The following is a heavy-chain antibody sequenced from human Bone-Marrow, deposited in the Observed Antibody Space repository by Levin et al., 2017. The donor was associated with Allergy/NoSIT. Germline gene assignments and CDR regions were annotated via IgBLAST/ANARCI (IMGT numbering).Heavy chain of an antibody. CDR2: FANTGKT. D-gene: IGHD6-19*01. CDR1: GFPFTRFA. Sequence: GESLKISCAASGFPFTRFALSWVRQAPGKGLEWVSSFANTGKTYYADSVLGRFTISRDTSTNTLFVQMNSLQPEDTAVYYCAKDHESRGWPTFDHWGQGTLVTVSS. CDR3: AKDHESRGWPTFDH. V-gene: IGHV3-23*01. J-gene: IGHJ4*02.